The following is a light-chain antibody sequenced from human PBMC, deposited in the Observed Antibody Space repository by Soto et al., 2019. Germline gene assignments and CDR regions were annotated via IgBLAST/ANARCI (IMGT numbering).Light chain of an antibody. J-gene: IGKJ4*01. Sequence: EIVLTQSPGTLSLSPGERATLSCRASQSVNNYLAWYQQNPGQAPRLLIYGASTRATGIPARFSGSGSGTEFTLTISSLQSEDAAVYYCQQYINWPPLTFGGGTKVDIK. CDR2: GAS. V-gene: IGKV3-15*01. CDR1: QSVNNY. CDR3: QQYINWPPLT.